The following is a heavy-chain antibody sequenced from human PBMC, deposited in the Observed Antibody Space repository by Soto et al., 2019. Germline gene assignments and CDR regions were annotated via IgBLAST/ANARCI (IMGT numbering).Heavy chain of an antibody. CDR2: IYHSGST. CDR3: ARIGICGSDCYPPGYFDY. J-gene: IGHJ4*01. D-gene: IGHD2-21*02. Sequence: LETLPLTYTVSGGYIISSCWSWIRQTPKKGLEWIGYIYHSGSTNHNPSLKSRVTLSIDTSKKHVSLKLTSVTAADTAVYYCARIGICGSDCYPPGYFDYWGHGTLVTVSS. V-gene: IGHV4-59*01. CDR1: GGYIISSC.